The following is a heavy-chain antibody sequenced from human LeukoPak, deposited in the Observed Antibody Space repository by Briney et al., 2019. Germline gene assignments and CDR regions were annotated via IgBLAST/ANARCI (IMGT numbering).Heavy chain of an antibody. CDR1: GFTFSSYG. Sequence: GRSLRLSCAASGFTFSSYGMHWVRQAPGKGLEWVAVISYDGSNKYYADSVKGRFTISRDNSTNTLYLQMNILRAEDTAVYYCARLAGRLLWGPRGDFDYWGQGTLVTVSS. J-gene: IGHJ4*02. V-gene: IGHV3-30*03. CDR2: ISYDGSNK. D-gene: IGHD2-21*01. CDR3: ARLAGRLLWGPRGDFDY.